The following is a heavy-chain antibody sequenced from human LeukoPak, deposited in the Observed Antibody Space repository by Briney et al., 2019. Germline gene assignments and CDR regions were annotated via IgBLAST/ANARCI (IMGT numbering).Heavy chain of an antibody. V-gene: IGHV4-59*01. D-gene: IGHD3-10*01. CDR3: ARVPRGVIIRGSFDP. CDR2: FYDSGDS. Sequence: SETLSLTCTVSGASIRNYHWSWIRQPPGKGLEWIAYFYDSGDSNYNPSLKSRLYTAVDTAKNQFSLRLSSVTAADTAVYYCARVPRGVIIRGSFDPWGQGTLVTVSS. J-gene: IGHJ5*02. CDR1: GASIRNYH.